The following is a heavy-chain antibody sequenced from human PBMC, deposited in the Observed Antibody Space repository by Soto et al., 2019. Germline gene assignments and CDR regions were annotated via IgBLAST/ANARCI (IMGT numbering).Heavy chain of an antibody. V-gene: IGHV3-11*05. Sequence: QVQLVESGGGLVKPGGSLRLSCAASGFTFSDYYMSWIRQAPGKGLEWVSYISSSSSYTNYADSVKGRFTISSDNAKNSLYLQMNSLRAEDTAVYYCARDKLRGYGMDVWGQGTTVTVSS. D-gene: IGHD5-12*01. CDR1: GFTFSDYY. CDR3: ARDKLRGYGMDV. CDR2: ISSSSSYT. J-gene: IGHJ6*02.